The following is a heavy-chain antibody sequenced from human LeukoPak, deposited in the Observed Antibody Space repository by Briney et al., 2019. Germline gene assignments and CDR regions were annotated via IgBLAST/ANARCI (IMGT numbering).Heavy chain of an antibody. Sequence: PSETLSLICNVSRGSVTSYFWNWIRQPAGKGLEWIGRVHASGSTNYSPSLKSRLTIFLDKSKNNFSLKLTSMTAADTAVYYCARDADSESGVFGHWGRG. CDR3: ARDADSESGVFGH. D-gene: IGHD2-15*01. CDR2: VHASGST. CDR1: RGSVTSYF. V-gene: IGHV4-4*07. J-gene: IGHJ1*01.